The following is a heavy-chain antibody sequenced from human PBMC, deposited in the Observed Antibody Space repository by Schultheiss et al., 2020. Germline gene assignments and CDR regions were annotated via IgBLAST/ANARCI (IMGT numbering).Heavy chain of an antibody. V-gene: IGHV3-13*01. Sequence: GGSLRLSCGASGFTFSTYWMHWVRQATGKGLEWVSAIGTAGDTYYPGSVKGRFTISRDNAKNSLYLQMSSLRAEDTAVYYCASQNHYGGSGFGYWGQGTPVTVS. D-gene: IGHD4/OR15-4a*01. J-gene: IGHJ4*02. CDR3: ASQNHYGGSGFGY. CDR1: GFTFSTYW. CDR2: IGTAGDT.